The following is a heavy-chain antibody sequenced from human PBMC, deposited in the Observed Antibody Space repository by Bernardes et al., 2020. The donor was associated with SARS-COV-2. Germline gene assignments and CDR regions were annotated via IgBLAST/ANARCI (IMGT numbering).Heavy chain of an antibody. V-gene: IGHV4-39*01. CDR3: ARRGLLQTPFDY. CDR1: GGSISSSSYY. CDR2: IYYSGST. J-gene: IGHJ4*02. D-gene: IGHD2-21*02. Sequence: SETLSLTCTVSGGSISSSSYYWGWIRQPPGKGLEWIGSIYYSGSTYYNPSLKSRVTISVDTSKNQFSLKLSSVTAADTAVYYCARRGLLQTPFDYWGQRTLVTVSS.